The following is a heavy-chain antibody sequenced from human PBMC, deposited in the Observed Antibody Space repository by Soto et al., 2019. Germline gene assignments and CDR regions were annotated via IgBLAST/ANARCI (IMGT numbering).Heavy chain of an antibody. CDR3: AILVQLRFVEWLSPYFFDY. J-gene: IGHJ4*02. D-gene: IGHD3-3*01. Sequence: PSDTLSLTCTVSGGSISSYYWSWIRQPPGKGLEWIGYIYYSGSTNYNPSLKRRGTISVDTSTNQFSLKLSSVTAADTAVYYCAILVQLRFVEWLSPYFFDYWGQGTLVTDS. CDR2: IYYSGST. CDR1: GGSISSYY. V-gene: IGHV4-59*08.